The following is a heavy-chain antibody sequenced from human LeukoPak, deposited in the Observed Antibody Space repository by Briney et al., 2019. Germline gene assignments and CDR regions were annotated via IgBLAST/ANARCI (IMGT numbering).Heavy chain of an antibody. CDR3: ARDHLYCGGDCYSRYYYYMDV. Sequence: GASVKVSCKASGYTFNGYYIHWVRQAPGQGLEWMGWINPNSGGTNYAQKFQGRVTMTRDTSISTAYMELSRLRSDDTAMYYCARDHLYCGGDCYSRYYYYMDVWGKGTTVTVSS. V-gene: IGHV1-2*02. J-gene: IGHJ6*03. D-gene: IGHD2-21*02. CDR2: INPNSGGT. CDR1: GYTFNGYY.